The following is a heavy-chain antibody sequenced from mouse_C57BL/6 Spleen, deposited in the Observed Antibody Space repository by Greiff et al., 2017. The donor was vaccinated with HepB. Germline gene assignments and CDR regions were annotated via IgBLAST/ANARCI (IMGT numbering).Heavy chain of an antibody. J-gene: IGHJ2*01. CDR3: TRGDYYYGSSRDY. D-gene: IGHD1-1*01. V-gene: IGHV1-5*01. CDR1: GYTFTSYW. CDR2: IYPGNSDT. Sequence: EVQLQQSGTVLARPGASVKMSCKTSGYTFTSYWMHWVKQRPGQGLEWIGAIYPGNSDTSYNQKFKGKAKLTAVTSASPAYMELSSLTNEDSAVYYCTRGDYYYGSSRDYWGQGTTRTVSS.